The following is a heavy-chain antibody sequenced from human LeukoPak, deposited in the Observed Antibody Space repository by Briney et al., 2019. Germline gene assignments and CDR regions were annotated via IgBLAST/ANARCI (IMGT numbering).Heavy chain of an antibody. D-gene: IGHD5-24*01. V-gene: IGHV4-39*07. CDR3: ASTGYIYYYYYMDV. Sequence: SETLSLTCTVSGGSISISSYYWGWIRQPPGKGLEWIGSIYYSGNTYYNPSLKSRVTISVDTSKNQFSLKLSSVTAADTAVYYCASTGYIYYYYYMDVWGKGTTVTVSS. CDR1: GGSISISSYY. CDR2: IYYSGNT. J-gene: IGHJ6*03.